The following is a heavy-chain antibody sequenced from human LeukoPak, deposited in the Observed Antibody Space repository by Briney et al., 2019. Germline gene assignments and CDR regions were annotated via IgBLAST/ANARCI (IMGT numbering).Heavy chain of an antibody. D-gene: IGHD6-13*01. J-gene: IGHJ4*02. CDR1: GFTLSAYS. CDR3: ARQSLAASGLDY. V-gene: IGHV3-30*03. Sequence: GGSLRLSCAVSGFTLSAYSMHWVGQVPGKGRDWVAVVKEDGSFISYTSSVKGRFTISRDNSKNTFVLQMNSLRVDDTAIYYCARQSLAASGLDYWGQGMLVTVSS. CDR2: VKEDGSFI.